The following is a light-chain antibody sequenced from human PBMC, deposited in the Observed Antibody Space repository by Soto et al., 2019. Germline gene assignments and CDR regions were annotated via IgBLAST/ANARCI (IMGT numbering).Light chain of an antibody. CDR2: GAS. CDR3: QQYGSSGT. J-gene: IGKJ1*01. Sequence: EIVLTQSPATLSLSPGERATLSCRASQSVSSSYLAWYQQKPGQAPRLPIYGASNRATGIPDRFSGSGSGTDFTLTISRLEPEDFAVYYCQQYGSSGTFGQGTKVDI. V-gene: IGKV3-20*01. CDR1: QSVSSSY.